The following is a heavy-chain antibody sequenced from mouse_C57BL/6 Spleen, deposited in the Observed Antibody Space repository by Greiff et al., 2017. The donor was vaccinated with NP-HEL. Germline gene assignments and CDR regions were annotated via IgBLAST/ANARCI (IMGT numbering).Heavy chain of an antibody. D-gene: IGHD6-5*01. CDR2: IDPSDSYT. Sequence: VQLQQPGAELVRPGTSVKLSCKASGYTFTSYWMHWVKQRPGQGLEWIGVIDPSDSYTNYNQKFKGKATLTVDTSSSTAYMQLSSLTSEDSAVYYCARKAYDAWFAYWGQGTLVTVSA. CDR1: GYTFTSYW. V-gene: IGHV1-59*01. CDR3: ARKAYDAWFAY. J-gene: IGHJ3*01.